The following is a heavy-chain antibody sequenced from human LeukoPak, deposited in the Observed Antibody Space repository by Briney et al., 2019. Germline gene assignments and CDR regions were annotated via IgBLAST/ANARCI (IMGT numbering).Heavy chain of an antibody. D-gene: IGHD3-10*01. CDR1: GFTFSLYG. CDR2: ISWNSGNL. J-gene: IGHJ5*02. V-gene: IGHV3-9*01. Sequence: PGGSLRLSCAASGFTFSLYGMNWVRQAPGKGLEWVSGISWNSGNLGYADSVKGRFTISRDNAKNSLYLQMNSLRAEDTALYYCAKDIRATMVRGVPNWFDPWGQGTLVTVSS. CDR3: AKDIRATMVRGVPNWFDP.